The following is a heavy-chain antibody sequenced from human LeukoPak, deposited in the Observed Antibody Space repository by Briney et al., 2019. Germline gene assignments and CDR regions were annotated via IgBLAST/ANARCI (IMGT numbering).Heavy chain of an antibody. Sequence: ASVKVSCKASGYTFTSYAMNWVRQAPGQGLEWMGWINTNTGNPTYAQGFTGRFVFSLDTSVSTAYLQISSLKAEDTAVYYCARKSHCSGGSCFRFDPWGQGTLVTVSS. J-gene: IGHJ5*02. V-gene: IGHV7-4-1*02. CDR1: GYTFTSYA. CDR2: INTNTGNP. CDR3: ARKSHCSGGSCFRFDP. D-gene: IGHD2-15*01.